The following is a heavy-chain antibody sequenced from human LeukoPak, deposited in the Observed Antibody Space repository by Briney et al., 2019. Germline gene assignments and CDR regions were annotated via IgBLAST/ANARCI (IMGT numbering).Heavy chain of an antibody. CDR2: ISSSSSYI. Sequence: GGSLRLSCAASGFTFSSYSMNWVRQAPGKGLEWVSSISSSSSYIYYADSVKGRFTISRDNAKNSLYLQMNSLRAEDTAVYYCARVSQAGTKLYYFDYWGQGTLVTVSS. V-gene: IGHV3-21*01. CDR1: GFTFSSYS. CDR3: ARVSQAGTKLYYFDY. J-gene: IGHJ4*02. D-gene: IGHD6-13*01.